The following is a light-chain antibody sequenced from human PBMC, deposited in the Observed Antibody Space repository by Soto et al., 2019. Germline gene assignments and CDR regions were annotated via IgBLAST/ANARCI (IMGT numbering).Light chain of an antibody. Sequence: DIQMTQSPSTLSASVGDRVIITCRASQSISSWLAWYQQKPGKAPNLLIYRASTLKSGIPSRFSGSGSGTEFTLTISGLQPDDLATYSCQQYDRASWTFGQGTKVEIK. CDR2: RAS. CDR1: QSISSW. J-gene: IGKJ1*01. CDR3: QQYDRASWT. V-gene: IGKV1-5*03.